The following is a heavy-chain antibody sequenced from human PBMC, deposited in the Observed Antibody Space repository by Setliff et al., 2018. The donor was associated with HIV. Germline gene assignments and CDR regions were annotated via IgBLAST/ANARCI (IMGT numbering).Heavy chain of an antibody. CDR3: ARVRGYSSSSRDFYYHNMEV. Sequence: SETLSLTCTLFGGSISTVTYYWAWIRQPPGKGLEWIGNVHYSGNTYYTSSLQSRVIISADTTKSQFYLRLSPVTAADTGVYYCARVRGYSSSSRDFYYHNMEVWGKGTTVTVSS. J-gene: IGHJ6*03. V-gene: IGHV4-39*02. CDR2: VHYSGNT. CDR1: GGSISTVTYY. D-gene: IGHD6-6*01.